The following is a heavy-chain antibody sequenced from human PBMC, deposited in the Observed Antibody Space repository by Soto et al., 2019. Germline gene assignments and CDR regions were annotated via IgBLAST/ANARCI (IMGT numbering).Heavy chain of an antibody. V-gene: IGHV1-2*02. Sequence: ASVKVSCKASGYTFTGYFMHWVRQAPGQGLEWMGWINPYSGGADYAQSLQGRVTMTRDTSISKVYMELSRLRFDDTAVYYCARVIRGAYYNSPLDTWGQGTVVTVSS. CDR1: GYTFTGYF. CDR2: INPYSGGA. D-gene: IGHD3-10*01. J-gene: IGHJ5*02. CDR3: ARVIRGAYYNSPLDT.